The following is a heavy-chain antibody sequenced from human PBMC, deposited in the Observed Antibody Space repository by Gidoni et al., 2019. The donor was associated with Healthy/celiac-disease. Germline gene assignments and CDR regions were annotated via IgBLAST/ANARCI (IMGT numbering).Heavy chain of an antibody. J-gene: IGHJ4*02. CDR2: IWYDGSNK. CDR1: GFNFSSYG. V-gene: IGHV3-33*01. Sequence: VQLVESGGGVVQPGRSLRLPCAASGFNFSSYGFHWVRQAPGKGLEWVAVIWYDGSNKYYADAVKGRFTISRDNSKNTLYLQMNSLRAEDTAVYYCATNYFDYWGQGTLVTVSS. CDR3: ATNYFDY.